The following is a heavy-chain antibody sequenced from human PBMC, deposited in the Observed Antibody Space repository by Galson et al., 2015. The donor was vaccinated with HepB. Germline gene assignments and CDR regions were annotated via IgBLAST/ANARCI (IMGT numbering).Heavy chain of an antibody. D-gene: IGHD4-11*01. J-gene: IGHJ3*02. CDR3: TTGYTVTTWRVYHFDI. Sequence: SLRLSCAASGFTFSNVWMSWVRQAPGKGLEWVGRIKSKTDGGTTDYAAPVKGRFTISRDDSKNTLYLQMNSLKTEDTAVYYCTTGYTVTTWRVYHFDIWGQGTMVTVSS. V-gene: IGHV3-15*01. CDR2: IKSKTDGGTT. CDR1: GFTFSNVW.